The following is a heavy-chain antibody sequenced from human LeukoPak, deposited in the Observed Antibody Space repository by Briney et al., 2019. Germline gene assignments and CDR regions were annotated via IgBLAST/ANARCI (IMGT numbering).Heavy chain of an antibody. J-gene: IGHJ2*01. V-gene: IGHV3-74*01. Sequence: GGSLRLSCAASGFTFSSSWMHWVRQGPGKGLVWVTRMNADGRTINYADSVKGRFTISRDNAKNTLYLQMNSLRTEDAAVYYCARAGNYYFDLWGRGTQVTVSS. D-gene: IGHD1-7*01. CDR2: MNADGRTI. CDR1: GFTFSSSW. CDR3: ARAGNYYFDL.